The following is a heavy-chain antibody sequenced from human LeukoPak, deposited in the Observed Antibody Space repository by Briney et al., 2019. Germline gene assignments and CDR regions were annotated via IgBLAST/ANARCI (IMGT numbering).Heavy chain of an antibody. CDR1: GYSFTSYW. D-gene: IGHD4-17*01. Sequence: GESLKISCKGSGYSFTSYWIGWVRQMPGKGLEWKGIIYPGDSDTRYSPSFQGQVTISADKSISTAYLQWSSLKASDTAMYYCARPKTTVTSPFDYWGQGTLVTVSS. J-gene: IGHJ4*02. CDR2: IYPGDSDT. CDR3: ARPKTTVTSPFDY. V-gene: IGHV5-51*01.